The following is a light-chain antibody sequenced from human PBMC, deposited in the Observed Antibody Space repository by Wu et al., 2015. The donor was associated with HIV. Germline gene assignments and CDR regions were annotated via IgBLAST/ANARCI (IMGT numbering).Light chain of an antibody. Sequence: EVVLTQSPGTLSLSPGERATLSCRASQSVTSNYLAWYQQKPGQAPRLLIYDASNRATGIPARFSGNGSGTDFTLTINSLEPEDFAVYYCQQRSNWLLTFGGGTKVE. CDR1: QSVTSNY. V-gene: IGKV3D-20*02. CDR3: QQRSNWLLT. J-gene: IGKJ4*01. CDR2: DAS.